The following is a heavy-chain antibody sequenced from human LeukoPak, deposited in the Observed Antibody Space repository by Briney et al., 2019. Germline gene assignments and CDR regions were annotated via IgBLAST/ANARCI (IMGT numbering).Heavy chain of an antibody. V-gene: IGHV4-39*01. J-gene: IGHJ4*02. CDR3: ARHGSRVMATIEDF. CDR2: IYYDGSA. CDR1: GFTFSSYW. Sequence: GSLRLSCAASGFTFSSYWMSWIRQPPGKGLQWLGLIYYDGSAYYNLSLKSRLTISIDTSKSQFSLQLSSVTAADTAVYYCARHGSRVMATIEDFWGQGTLVIVSS. D-gene: IGHD5-12*01.